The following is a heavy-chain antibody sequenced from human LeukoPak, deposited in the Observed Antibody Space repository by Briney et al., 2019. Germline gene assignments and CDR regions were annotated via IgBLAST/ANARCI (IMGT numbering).Heavy chain of an antibody. V-gene: IGHV3-23*01. Sequence: GGSLRLSCAASGLTFSSYSMNWGRQAPGKGLEWVSAISGSGGSTYYAASVKGRFTISRDNSKNTLYLQMNSLRAEDTAVYYCAKEYGIAAAGTDYDIWGQGTMVTVSS. J-gene: IGHJ3*02. CDR2: ISGSGGST. CDR1: GLTFSSYS. CDR3: AKEYGIAAAGTDYDI. D-gene: IGHD6-13*01.